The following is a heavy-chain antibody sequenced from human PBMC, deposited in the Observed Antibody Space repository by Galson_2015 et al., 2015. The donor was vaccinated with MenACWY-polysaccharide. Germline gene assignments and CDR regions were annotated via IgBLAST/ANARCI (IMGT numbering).Heavy chain of an antibody. CDR2: IDSSGTTA. J-gene: IGHJ4*02. CDR3: ARHYDSGWSLPGY. Sequence: SLRLSCAVSGFTFNSYTMNWVRQAPGKGLDWVSSIDSSGTTAFYADSLKGRIIVSRDNAKNSLYLQMNSLRVEDTAVYYCARHYDSGWSLPGYWGQGTLVTVSS. D-gene: IGHD6-19*01. V-gene: IGHV3-21*06. CDR1: GFTFNSYT.